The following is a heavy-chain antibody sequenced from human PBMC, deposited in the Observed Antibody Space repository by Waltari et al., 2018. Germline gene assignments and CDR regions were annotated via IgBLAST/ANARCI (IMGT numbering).Heavy chain of an antibody. CDR1: GFSLSTSGVG. V-gene: IGHV2-5*01. D-gene: IGHD1-7*01. CDR2: LYWNDDK. CDR3: AHRRWNYGGFEYYYYMDV. J-gene: IGHJ6*03. Sequence: QITLKESGPTLVKPTQTLTLTCTFSGFSLSTSGVGVGWIRQPPGKALEWLALLYWNDDKRYCASLRSRLTNPKDTSKNQVVRTMTNMDPVDTATYYCAHRRWNYGGFEYYYYMDVWGKGTTVTVSS.